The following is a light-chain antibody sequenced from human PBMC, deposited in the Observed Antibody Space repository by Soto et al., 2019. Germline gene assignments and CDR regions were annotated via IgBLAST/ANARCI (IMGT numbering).Light chain of an antibody. J-gene: IGLJ2*01. CDR1: SSNIGGTNY. V-gene: IGLV1-47*02. Sequence: QSVLTQPPSASWTPGHKVFISCSGSSSNIGGTNYAYWYQQLPGAAPKLLMHSNNLRPSGVPERISGSKFGTAASLAISGLRSEDEAVYYCASWDDRLGDVIFGGGTKVTVL. CDR3: ASWDDRLGDVI. CDR2: SNN.